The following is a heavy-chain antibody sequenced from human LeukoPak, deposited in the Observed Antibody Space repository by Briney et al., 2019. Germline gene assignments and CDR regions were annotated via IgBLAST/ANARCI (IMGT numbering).Heavy chain of an antibody. CDR1: GGSISSYY. D-gene: IGHD5-18*01. Sequence: SETLSLTCTVSGGSISSYYWSWIRQPAGKGLEWIGRIYTSGSTNYNPSLKSRVTMSVDTSKNQFSLKLSAVTAADTAVYYCARDPGYSYGGPHDYMDVWGKGTTVTVSS. CDR3: ARDPGYSYGGPHDYMDV. V-gene: IGHV4-4*07. CDR2: IYTSGST. J-gene: IGHJ6*03.